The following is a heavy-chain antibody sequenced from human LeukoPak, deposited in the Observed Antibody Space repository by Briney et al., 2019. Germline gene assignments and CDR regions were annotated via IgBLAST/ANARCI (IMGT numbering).Heavy chain of an antibody. Sequence: GGSLRLSCAASGFTFSSSAMSWVRQAPGKGLGWVSANSNNGGYTYYADSVQGRFTISRDNSKSTLCLQMNSLRAEDTAVYYCAKQLGYCSDGSCYFPYWGQGTLVTVSS. D-gene: IGHD2-15*01. CDR2: NSNNGGYT. CDR1: GFTFSSSA. J-gene: IGHJ4*02. CDR3: AKQLGYCSDGSCYFPY. V-gene: IGHV3-23*01.